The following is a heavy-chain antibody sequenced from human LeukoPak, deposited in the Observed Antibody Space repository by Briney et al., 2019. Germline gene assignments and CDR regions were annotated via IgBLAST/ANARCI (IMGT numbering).Heavy chain of an antibody. J-gene: IGHJ4*02. V-gene: IGHV4-30-2*01. Sequence: PSETLSLTCTVSGGSISSGGYYWSWIRQPPGKGLEWIGYIYHSGSTYYNPSLKSRVTISVDRSKNQFSLKLSSVTAADTAVYYCARDRSGNSDYWGQGTLVTVSS. CDR1: GGSISSGGYY. CDR3: ARDRSGNSDY. CDR2: IYHSGST. D-gene: IGHD3-3*01.